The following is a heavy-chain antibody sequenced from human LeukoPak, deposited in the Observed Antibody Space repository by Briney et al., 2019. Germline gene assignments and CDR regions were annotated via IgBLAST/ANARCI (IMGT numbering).Heavy chain of an antibody. D-gene: IGHD4-17*01. CDR1: GGTFSSYG. V-gene: IGHV1-69*05. CDR3: AREGDYGDYASDC. Sequence: SVKVSCKASGGTFSSYGISWVRQAPGQGLEWMGGIIPIFGTANYAQKFQGRLTITTDESTSTAYMELSSLGSEDTAVYYCAREGDYGDYASDCWGQGNLVTVSS. J-gene: IGHJ4*02. CDR2: IIPIFGTA.